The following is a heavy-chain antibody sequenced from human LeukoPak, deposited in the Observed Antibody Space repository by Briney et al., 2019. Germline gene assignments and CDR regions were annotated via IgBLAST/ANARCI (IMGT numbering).Heavy chain of an antibody. CDR1: GYSFTSYW. V-gene: IGHV5-51*03. D-gene: IGHD4-23*01. J-gene: IGHJ4*02. CDR3: TIHSGNSGQAY. Sequence: PGESLKISGKDPGYSFTSYWIGWVRQMPGKGLEWMGIIYPGDSDTRYSPSFQGQVTISADKSIYTAYLQWSSLKASDTAMYYCTIHSGNSGQAYWGQGTLVTVSS. CDR2: IYPGDSDT.